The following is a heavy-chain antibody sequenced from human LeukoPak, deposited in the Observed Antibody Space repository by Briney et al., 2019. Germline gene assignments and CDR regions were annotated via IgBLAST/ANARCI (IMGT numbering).Heavy chain of an antibody. Sequence: GGSLRLSCAASGFTFSSYAMHWVRQAPGRGLEWVAVISYDGSNKYYADSVKGRFTISRDNSKNTLYLQMTSLRAEDTAVYYCAREVVSMALDYWGQGTLVTVSS. CDR2: ISYDGSNK. CDR1: GFTFSSYA. D-gene: IGHD2-15*01. CDR3: AREVVSMALDY. V-gene: IGHV3-30*04. J-gene: IGHJ4*02.